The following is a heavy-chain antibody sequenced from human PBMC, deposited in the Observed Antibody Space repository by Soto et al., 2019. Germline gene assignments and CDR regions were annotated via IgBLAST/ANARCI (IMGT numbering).Heavy chain of an antibody. Sequence: PLSRPCSVSCGSIGSGGCCWIRINQHPGKGLEWIGYIYYSGSTYYNPSLKSRVTISVDTSKNQFSLKLSSVTAADTAVYYCASGNTLRYRQAEAFDIWCKG. CDR1: CGSIGSGGCC. V-gene: IGHV4-31*03. CDR2: IYYSGST. CDR3: ASGNTLRYRQAEAFDI. J-gene: IGHJ3*02. D-gene: IGHD4-17*01.